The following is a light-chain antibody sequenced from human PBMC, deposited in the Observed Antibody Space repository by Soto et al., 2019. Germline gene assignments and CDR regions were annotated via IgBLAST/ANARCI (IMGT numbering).Light chain of an antibody. CDR2: DVN. CDR3: CSYTTSSTYV. J-gene: IGLJ1*01. V-gene: IGLV2-14*03. Sequence: QSALTQPASVSGSPGQSIAISCTGTSSDFGGYNYVSWYQQHPGKAPKLMIYDVNNRPSGVSNRFSGSKSGNTASLTISGLQAEDEADYYCCSYTTSSTYVFGTGTKLTVL. CDR1: SSDFGGYNY.